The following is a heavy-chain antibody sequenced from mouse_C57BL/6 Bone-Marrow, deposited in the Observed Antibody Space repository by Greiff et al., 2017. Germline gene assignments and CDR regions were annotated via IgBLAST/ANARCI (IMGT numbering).Heavy chain of an antibody. Sequence: QVHVKQSGPELVKPGASVKLSCKASGYTFTSYDINWVKQRPGQGLEWIGWIYPRDGSTKYNEKFKGKATLTVDTSSSTAYMELHSLTSEDSAVYFCAREGSYYSLDYWGQGTTLTVSS. D-gene: IGHD1-1*01. CDR3: AREGSYYSLDY. V-gene: IGHV1-85*01. CDR1: GYTFTSYD. CDR2: IYPRDGST. J-gene: IGHJ2*01.